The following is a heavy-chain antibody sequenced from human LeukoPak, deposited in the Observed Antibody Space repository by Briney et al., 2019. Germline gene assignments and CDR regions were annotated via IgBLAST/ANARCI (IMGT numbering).Heavy chain of an antibody. V-gene: IGHV4-31*03. CDR3: ARFADGGFRPYYYYYMDV. Sequence: SQTLSLTCTISGGSISSGGYYWSWIRQHPGKGLEWIGYIYYSGSTYYNPSLKSRVTISVDTSKNQFSLKLSSVTAADTAVYYCARFADGGFRPYYYYYMDVWGKGTTVTVSS. D-gene: IGHD3-16*01. J-gene: IGHJ6*03. CDR1: GGSISSGGYY. CDR2: IYYSGST.